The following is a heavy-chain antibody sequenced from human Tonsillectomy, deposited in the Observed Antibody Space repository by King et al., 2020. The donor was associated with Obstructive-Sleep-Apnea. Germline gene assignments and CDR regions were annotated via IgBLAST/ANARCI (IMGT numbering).Heavy chain of an antibody. CDR2: IYHSGST. J-gene: IGHJ6*02. CDR1: GGSISSGGYS. CDR3: ARYGPPYGMDV. V-gene: IGHV4-30-2*01. Sequence: QPQESGSGLVKPSQTLSLTCAVSGGSISSGGYSWSWIRQPPGKGLEWIGYIYHSGSTYYNPSLKSRVTISVDRSKNQFSLKLNSVTAADTAVYYCARYGPPYGMDVWGQGTTVTVSS. D-gene: IGHD3-10*01.